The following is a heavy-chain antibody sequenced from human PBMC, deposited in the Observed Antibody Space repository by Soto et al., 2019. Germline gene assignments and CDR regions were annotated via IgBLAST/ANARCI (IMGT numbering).Heavy chain of an antibody. Sequence: GGSLRLSCAASGFTFSSYAMHWVRQAPGKGLEWVAVISDDGSNKYYADSVKGRFTISRDNSKNTLYLQMNSLRAEDTALYYCAKGRSYYYYYGVDVWGQGTTVTVSS. CDR3: AKGRSYYYYYGVDV. J-gene: IGHJ6*02. CDR2: ISDDGSNK. V-gene: IGHV3-30-3*01. CDR1: GFTFSSYA.